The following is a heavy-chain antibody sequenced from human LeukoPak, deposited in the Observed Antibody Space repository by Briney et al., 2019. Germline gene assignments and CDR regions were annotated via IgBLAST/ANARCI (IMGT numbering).Heavy chain of an antibody. D-gene: IGHD3-10*01. V-gene: IGHV4-34*01. Sequence: PSETLSLTCAVYGGSFSGYYWSWIRQPPGKGLEWIGEINHSGSTNYNPSLKSRVTISVDTSKNQFSLKVSSVTAADTAVYYCARASTGSFYYFDYWGQGTLVTVSS. CDR3: ARASTGSFYYFDY. J-gene: IGHJ4*02. CDR2: INHSGST. CDR1: GGSFSGYY.